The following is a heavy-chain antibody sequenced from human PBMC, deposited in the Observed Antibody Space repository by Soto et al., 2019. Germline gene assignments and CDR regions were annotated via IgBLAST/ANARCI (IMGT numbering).Heavy chain of an antibody. J-gene: IGHJ4*02. V-gene: IGHV3-72*01. CDR2: SLKKVNSDTT. Sequence: EVQLVESGGGLVQPGGSLRLSCAASGFTFSDHHMDWVRQTPGKGLEWVGRSLKKVNSDTTEYAASVKGRFTIARDDSVNLRYLETNSLKTAATAVYYCVRDSVRGGGFANWGQGILVTVSS. CDR3: VRDSVRGGGFAN. CDR1: GFTFSDHH. D-gene: IGHD3-16*01.